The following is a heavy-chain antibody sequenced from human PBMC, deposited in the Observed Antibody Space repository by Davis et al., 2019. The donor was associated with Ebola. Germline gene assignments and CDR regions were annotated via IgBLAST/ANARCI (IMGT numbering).Heavy chain of an antibody. CDR3: ARVNRYSSGWYVGYYFDY. J-gene: IGHJ4*02. D-gene: IGHD6-19*01. V-gene: IGHV3-30*03. CDR2: ISYDGSNK. Sequence: GESLKISCAASGFTFSDYYMSWIRQAPGKGLEWVAVISYDGSNKYYADSVKGRFTISRDNSKNTLYLQMNSLRAEDTAVYYCARVNRYSSGWYVGYYFDYWGQGTLVTVSS. CDR1: GFTFSDYY.